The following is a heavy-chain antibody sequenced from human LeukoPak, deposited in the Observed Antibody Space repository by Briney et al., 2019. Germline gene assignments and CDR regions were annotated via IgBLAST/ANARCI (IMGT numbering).Heavy chain of an antibody. D-gene: IGHD1-1*01. CDR1: GGIFSSYA. CDR2: IIPIFGTA. J-gene: IGHJ4*02. Sequence: GASVNVSCKASGGIFSSYAISWVRQAPGQGLEWMGGIIPIFGTANYAQKFQGRVTITADESTSTAYMELSSLRSEDTAVYYCARDSAGQLERRAYYFDYWGQGTLVTVSS. CDR3: ARDSAGQLERRAYYFDY. V-gene: IGHV1-69*13.